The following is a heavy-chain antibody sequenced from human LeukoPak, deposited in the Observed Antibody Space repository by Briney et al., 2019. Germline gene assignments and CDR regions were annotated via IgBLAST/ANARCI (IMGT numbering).Heavy chain of an antibody. Sequence: SETLSLTCTVSGGSISSGSYYWSWIRQSAGKGLEWIGHIYTSGSTKYNPSLKSRVTISVDTSKNQFSLKLSSVTAADTAVYYCARGQKDITSDGTGNWFDPWGQGTLVTVSS. CDR3: ARGQKDITSDGTGNWFDP. D-gene: IGHD6-13*01. CDR1: GGSISSGSYY. CDR2: IYTSGST. V-gene: IGHV4-61*09. J-gene: IGHJ5*02.